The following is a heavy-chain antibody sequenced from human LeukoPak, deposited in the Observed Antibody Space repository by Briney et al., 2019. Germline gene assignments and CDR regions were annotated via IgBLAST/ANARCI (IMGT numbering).Heavy chain of an antibody. Sequence: GESLKISCKGSGDSFTTYWIAWMRQLPGKGLEWMGIIHPSDSETQYGPSFQGQVTISADSSISTAYLQWSRLKASDTAMYYCARRGYSGYSPLDSWGQGTLVTVSS. CDR2: IHPSDSET. D-gene: IGHD5-12*01. CDR3: ARRGYSGYSPLDS. V-gene: IGHV5-51*01. J-gene: IGHJ4*02. CDR1: GDSFTTYW.